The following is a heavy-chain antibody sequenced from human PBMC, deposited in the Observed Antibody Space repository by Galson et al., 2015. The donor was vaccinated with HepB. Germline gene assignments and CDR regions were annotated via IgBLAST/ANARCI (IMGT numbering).Heavy chain of an antibody. Sequence: SVKVSCKASGYTFTSYDINWVRQATGQGLEWMGWMNPNSGNTGYAQKFQGRVTMTRNTSISTAYMELSSLRSEDTAVYYCARGRDYDFWSGYYKDFDYWGQGTLVTVSS. CDR3: ARGRDYDFWSGYYKDFDY. D-gene: IGHD3-3*01. CDR1: GYTFTSYD. CDR2: MNPNSGNT. J-gene: IGHJ4*02. V-gene: IGHV1-8*01.